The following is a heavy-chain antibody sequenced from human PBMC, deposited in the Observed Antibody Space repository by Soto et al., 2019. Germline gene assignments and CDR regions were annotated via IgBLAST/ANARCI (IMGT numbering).Heavy chain of an antibody. J-gene: IGHJ4*02. CDR1: GYSISSSNW. D-gene: IGHD1-26*01. V-gene: IGHV4-28*01. Sequence: QVQLQESGPGLVKPSDTLSLTCAVSGYSISSSNWWGWIRQPPGKGLEWIGYIYYSGTTYYNPSLKSRVTLSVDTSKHQFALKLTSVAAVDTGVYYCARREIQGPIDYWGQGTLVTVCS. CDR3: ARREIQGPIDY. CDR2: IYYSGTT.